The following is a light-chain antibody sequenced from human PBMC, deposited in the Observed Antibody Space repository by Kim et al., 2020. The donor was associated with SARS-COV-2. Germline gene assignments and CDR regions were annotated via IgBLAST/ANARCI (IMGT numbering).Light chain of an antibody. Sequence: PATLSLSPGERATLSCRASQRVSSYLAWYQQKPGQAPRLLIYDASNRATGIPARFSGSGSGTDFTLTISSLEPEDFAVYYCQQRKTFGQGTKLEI. CDR3: QQRKT. CDR1: QRVSSY. V-gene: IGKV3-11*01. CDR2: DAS. J-gene: IGKJ2*01.